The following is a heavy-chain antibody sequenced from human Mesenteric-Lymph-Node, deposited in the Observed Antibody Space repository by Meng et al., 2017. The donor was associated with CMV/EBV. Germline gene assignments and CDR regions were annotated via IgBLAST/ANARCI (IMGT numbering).Heavy chain of an antibody. CDR1: GGSFSGYY. CDR3: ARGLYYYDSSGYPTHFDY. CDR2: INHSGST. V-gene: IGHV4-34*01. J-gene: IGHJ4*02. Sequence: SETLSLTCAVYGGSFSGYYWSWIRQPPGKGLEWIGEINHSGSTNYNPSLKSRVTISVDTSKNQFSLKLSSVTAADTAVYYCARGLYYYDSSGYPTHFDYWGQGTLVTVSS. D-gene: IGHD3-22*01.